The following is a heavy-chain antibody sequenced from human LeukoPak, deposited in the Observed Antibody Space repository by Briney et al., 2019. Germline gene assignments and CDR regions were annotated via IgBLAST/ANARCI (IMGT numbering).Heavy chain of an antibody. J-gene: IGHJ6*02. Sequence: GGSLRLSCVASGFTFSSYWMHWVRLDPRKGLVWVSRINGDGRNINYADSVRGRFTISRDNAKNTLYLQMNTLRVEDTAVYYCTRDLMDYDVSTGLHHYYMDVWGQGTTVTVSS. CDR3: TRDLMDYDVSTGLHHYYMDV. CDR1: GFTFSSYW. D-gene: IGHD3-9*01. CDR2: INGDGRNI. V-gene: IGHV3-74*01.